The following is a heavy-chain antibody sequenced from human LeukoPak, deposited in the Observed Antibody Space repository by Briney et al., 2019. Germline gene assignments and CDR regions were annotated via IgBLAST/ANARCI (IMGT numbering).Heavy chain of an antibody. CDR2: ISYDGSNK. J-gene: IGHJ6*02. D-gene: IGHD3-9*01. CDR3: AKDRLLRYFDWLAPRYGMDV. V-gene: IGHV3-30*18. CDR1: GFTFSSYG. Sequence: PGGSLRLSCAASGFTFSSYGMHWVRQAPGKGLEWVAVISYDGSNKYYADSVKGRFTISRDNSKNTLYLQMNSLRAEDTAVYYRAKDRLLRYFDWLAPRYGMDVWGQGTTVTVSS.